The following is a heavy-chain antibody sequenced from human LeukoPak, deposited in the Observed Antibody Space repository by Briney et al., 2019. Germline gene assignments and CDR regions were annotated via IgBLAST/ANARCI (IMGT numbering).Heavy chain of an antibody. J-gene: IGHJ6*03. D-gene: IGHD2-2*01. Sequence: GGSLRLSCATSGFTFSSYAMHWVRQAPGKGLEWVAVISYDGGNKYYADSVKGRFTISRDNSKNTLYLQMNSLRAEDTAVYYCARDSAPITAAYYYYMDVWGKGTTVTVSS. V-gene: IGHV3-30*04. CDR3: ARDSAPITAAYYYYMDV. CDR2: ISYDGGNK. CDR1: GFTFSSYA.